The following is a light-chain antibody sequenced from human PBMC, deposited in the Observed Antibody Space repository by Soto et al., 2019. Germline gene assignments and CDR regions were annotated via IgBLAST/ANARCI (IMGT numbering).Light chain of an antibody. V-gene: IGKV3-15*01. J-gene: IGKJ1*01. CDR1: RGVSSD. Sequence: EIVMTQSPATLSVSPGERVILSCRASRGVSSDLAWYQQKPGQAPRLLIYGASTRATGIPDRFSGSGSGTDFTLTISRLEPEDFAVYYCQQYASSPWTFGQGTKVDIK. CDR2: GAS. CDR3: QQYASSPWT.